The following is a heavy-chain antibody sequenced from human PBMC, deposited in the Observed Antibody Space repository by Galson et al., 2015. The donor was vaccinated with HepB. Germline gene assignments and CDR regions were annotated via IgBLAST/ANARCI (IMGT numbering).Heavy chain of an antibody. CDR3: ARDTPPSEVDDY. V-gene: IGHV3-30-3*01. D-gene: IGHD2-2*01. Sequence: SLRLSCAASGFAFSSYAIHWVRQAPGKGLEWVAVISYDGSNKYYADSVKGRFTISRDNTKNTLYLQMNNLRAEDTAVYYCARDTPPSEVDDYWGQGTLVTVSS. J-gene: IGHJ4*02. CDR1: GFAFSSYA. CDR2: ISYDGSNK.